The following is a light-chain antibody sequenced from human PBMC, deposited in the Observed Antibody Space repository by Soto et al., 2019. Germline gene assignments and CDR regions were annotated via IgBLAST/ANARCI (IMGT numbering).Light chain of an antibody. Sequence: DIQLTQSPSFLSASVGDRVTITCRANQGISSYLAWYQKKPGKAPKLLMYAASTLQSGVPSRFSGSGSGTEFTLTISSLQPDDVATYYCQQYNSYPITFGQGTRLEIK. CDR2: AAS. V-gene: IGKV1-9*01. CDR1: QGISSY. J-gene: IGKJ5*01. CDR3: QQYNSYPIT.